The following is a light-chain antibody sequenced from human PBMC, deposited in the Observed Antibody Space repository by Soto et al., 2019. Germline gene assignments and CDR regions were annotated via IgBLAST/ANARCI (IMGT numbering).Light chain of an antibody. CDR2: KAS. Sequence: DIQMTQSPSTLSASVGDRVTITCRASQSISSWLAWYQQKPGKAPNLLIDKASSLESGVPSRFSGSGSGTEFTLTISSLQPDDFATYYCQQYNSYSRTFGQGTKVDIK. J-gene: IGKJ1*01. CDR3: QQYNSYSRT. V-gene: IGKV1-5*03. CDR1: QSISSW.